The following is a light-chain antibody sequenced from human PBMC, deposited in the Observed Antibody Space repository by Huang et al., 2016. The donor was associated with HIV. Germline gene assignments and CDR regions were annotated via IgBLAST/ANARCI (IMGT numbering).Light chain of an antibody. CDR1: QSLLHSNGYNS. V-gene: IGKV2-28*01. Sequence: DIVMTQSPLSLPVTPGEPASISCRSSQSLLHSNGYNSLDWYLQKPGQSPQLLIYLGSNRASGVPDRFSGSGSGTDFTLKISRVAAEDVGVYYCMQALQTPLTFGQGTKVEIK. CDR3: MQALQTPLT. J-gene: IGKJ1*01. CDR2: LGS.